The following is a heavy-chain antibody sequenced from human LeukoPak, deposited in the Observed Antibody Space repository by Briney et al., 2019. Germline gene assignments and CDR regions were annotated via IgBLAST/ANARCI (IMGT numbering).Heavy chain of an antibody. CDR1: GYTFTSYG. CDR3: ARTLDSGSYDTFDY. CDR2: ISAYNGNT. Sequence: GASVKVSCKASGYTFTSYGISWVRQAPGQGLEWMGWISAYNGNTNYAQKLQGRVTMTTDTSTTTAYMELRSLRSDDTAVYYCARTLDSGSYDTFDYWGQGTLVTVSS. J-gene: IGHJ4*02. V-gene: IGHV1-18*01. D-gene: IGHD1-26*01.